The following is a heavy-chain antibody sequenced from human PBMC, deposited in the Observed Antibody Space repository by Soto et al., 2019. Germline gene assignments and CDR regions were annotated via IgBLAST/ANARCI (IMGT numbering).Heavy chain of an antibody. Sequence: GASVKVSCKASGGTVSSYAITWVRQAPGKGLEWMGVFIPIFVSAHYAPKFQGRITITADESTSTAYMELRGLTSEDTAIYYCARDGSSDTTGFRGYDLWGQGTQVTVS. CDR3: ARDGSSDTTGFRGYDL. J-gene: IGHJ4*02. D-gene: IGHD3-10*01. V-gene: IGHV1-69*13. CDR1: GGTVSSYA. CDR2: FIPIFVSA.